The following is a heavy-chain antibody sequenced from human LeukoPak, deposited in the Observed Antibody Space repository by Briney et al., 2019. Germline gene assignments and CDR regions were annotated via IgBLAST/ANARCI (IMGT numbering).Heavy chain of an antibody. J-gene: IGHJ4*02. CDR2: INPNSGGT. V-gene: IGHV1-2*02. CDR1: GYTFTGYY. CDR3: ARTPLTTVATLHFDY. Sequence: ASVKVSCKASGYTFTGYYMHWVRQAPGQGLEWMGWINPNSGGTNYAQKFQGRVTMTRDTSISTAYMELSRLRSDDTAVYYCARTPLTTVATLHFDYWGQGTLVTVSS. D-gene: IGHD4-23*01.